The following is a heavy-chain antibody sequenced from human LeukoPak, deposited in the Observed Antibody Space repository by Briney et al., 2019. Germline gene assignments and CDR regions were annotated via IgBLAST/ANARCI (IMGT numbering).Heavy chain of an antibody. J-gene: IGHJ4*02. CDR1: GFTFSSYA. CDR2: ISYDGSNK. D-gene: IGHD4-17*01. CDR3: ARYNVDTTTAYFDY. Sequence: GGSLRLSCAASGFTFSSYAMHWVRQTPGKGLEWVAVISYDGSNKYYADSVKGQFTISRDNSKNTLYLQMNSLRAEDTAVYYCARYNVDTTTAYFDYWGQGTLVTVSS. V-gene: IGHV3-30-3*01.